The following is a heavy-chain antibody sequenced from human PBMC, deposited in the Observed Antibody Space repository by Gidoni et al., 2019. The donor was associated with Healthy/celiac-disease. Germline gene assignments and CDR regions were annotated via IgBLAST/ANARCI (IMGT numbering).Heavy chain of an antibody. J-gene: IGHJ4*02. CDR3: ARDSLNSGSYLNIRGAYPPDY. V-gene: IGHV3-21*01. Sequence: EVQLVESGGGLVKPGGSLRLSCAASGFPFSSYSMNWVRQAPGKGLEWVSSISSSSSYIYYADSVKGRFTISRDNAKNSLYLQMNSLRAEDTAVYYCARDSLNSGSYLNIRGAYPPDYWGQGTLVTVSS. CDR1: GFPFSSYS. D-gene: IGHD1-26*01. CDR2: ISSSSSYI.